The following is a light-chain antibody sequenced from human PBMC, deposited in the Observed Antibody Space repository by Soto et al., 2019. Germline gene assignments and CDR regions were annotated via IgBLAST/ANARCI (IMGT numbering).Light chain of an antibody. CDR3: QQRSNWPLT. Sequence: EIVLTQSPATLSLPPGERATLSSRASQSISSYLAWYQQKPGQAPRLVIYDTSSRATGIPARFSGSGSGTDFTLTISSLEPEDFAVYYCQQRSNWPLTFGGGTKVEIK. V-gene: IGKV3-11*01. CDR1: QSISSY. J-gene: IGKJ4*01. CDR2: DTS.